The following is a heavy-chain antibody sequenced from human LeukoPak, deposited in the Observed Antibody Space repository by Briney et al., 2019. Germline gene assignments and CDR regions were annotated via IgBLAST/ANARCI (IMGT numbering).Heavy chain of an antibody. CDR2: NTEDGSST. CDR3: KTDACGARDS. CDR1: GYTFSRYW. Sequence: PGGPLRLSCAASGYTFSRYWIHWVRQATGKALVCVSRNTEDGSSTIYGESVRGRFTISRDNDKNTVYLHMNSLRAEDASVYYCKTDACGARDSWGQGTLVTVSS. D-gene: IGHD4-17*01. J-gene: IGHJ4*02. V-gene: IGHV3-74*01.